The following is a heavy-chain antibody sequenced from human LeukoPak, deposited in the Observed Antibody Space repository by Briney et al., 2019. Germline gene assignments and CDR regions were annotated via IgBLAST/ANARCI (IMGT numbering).Heavy chain of an antibody. V-gene: IGHV3-23*01. Sequence: PGGSLRLSCAASGFTFSSYAMSWVRQAPGKGLEWVSALGGSGVSTYYADSVKGRFTISRDNSKNTLYLQMHSLRAEDTAVYYCAKNGVPVRIWGQGTLVTVSS. D-gene: IGHD4-17*01. J-gene: IGHJ4*02. CDR1: GFTFSSYA. CDR3: AKNGVPVRI. CDR2: LGGSGVST.